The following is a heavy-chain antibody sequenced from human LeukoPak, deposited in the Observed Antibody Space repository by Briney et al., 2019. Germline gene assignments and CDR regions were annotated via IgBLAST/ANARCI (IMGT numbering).Heavy chain of an antibody. CDR1: GGSISSTNW. V-gene: IGHV4-4*02. CDR2: VSLTGET. D-gene: IGHD1-26*01. CDR3: SRESGAFCPFGY. J-gene: IGHJ4*02. Sequence: PSETRSFTCGVSGGSISSTNWGRWVRQPPGEGLEWIGEVSLTGETNYNPSLNGRVTMSLDGSRNQLSLTLTSVTAADTAIYYCSRESGAFCPFGYWGQRTLVIVPP.